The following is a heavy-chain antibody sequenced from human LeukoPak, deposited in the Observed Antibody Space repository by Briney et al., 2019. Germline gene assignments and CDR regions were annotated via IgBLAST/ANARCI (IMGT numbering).Heavy chain of an antibody. CDR2: IKKEVSEK. Sequence: GGALRLSCAASGFTFSGDWMSCVRQAPGEGLGWVGNIKKEVSEKYNVGSVKGRFTTSRDNAKNSLYLQMNSLRTEDTAVYYCARGHSWYFDYWGQGTLVTVSS. CDR3: ARGHSWYFDY. CDR1: GFTFSGDW. V-gene: IGHV3-7*01. D-gene: IGHD2-15*01. J-gene: IGHJ4*02.